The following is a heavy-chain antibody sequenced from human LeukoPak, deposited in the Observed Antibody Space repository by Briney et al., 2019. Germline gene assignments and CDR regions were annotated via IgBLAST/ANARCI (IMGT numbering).Heavy chain of an antibody. J-gene: IGHJ4*02. D-gene: IGHD2-21*01. Sequence: GGSLRLSCAASGFTFSSYGMHWVRQAPGKGLEWVAFIRYDGSNKYYADSVKGRFTISRDNSKNTLYLQMNSLRAEDTAVYYCARGDLAYCGGDCFGYWGQGTLVTVSS. V-gene: IGHV3-30*02. CDR3: ARGDLAYCGGDCFGY. CDR1: GFTFSSYG. CDR2: IRYDGSNK.